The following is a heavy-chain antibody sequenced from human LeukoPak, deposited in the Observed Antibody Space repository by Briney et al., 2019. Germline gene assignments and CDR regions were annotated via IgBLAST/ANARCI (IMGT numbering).Heavy chain of an antibody. CDR2: ISGSGGST. CDR1: GFTFSSYA. CDR3: AKLSGGGSQYYYYGMDV. Sequence: GGSLRLSCAASGFTFSSYAMSWVRQAPGKGLEWVSAISGSGGSTYYADSVKGRFTISRDNSKNTLYLQLNSLRAEDTAVYYCAKLSGGGSQYYYYGMDVWGQGTTVTVSS. V-gene: IGHV3-23*01. D-gene: IGHD2-15*01. J-gene: IGHJ6*02.